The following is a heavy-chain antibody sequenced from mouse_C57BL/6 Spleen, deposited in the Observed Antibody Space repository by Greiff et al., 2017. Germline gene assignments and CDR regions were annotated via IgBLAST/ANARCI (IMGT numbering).Heavy chain of an antibody. CDR1: GFTFSDYY. CDR3: ARGGDYDGGYAMDY. Sequence: EVQLVESEGGLVQPGSSMKLSCTASGFTFSDYYMAWVRQVPEKGLEWVANINYDGSSTYYLDSLKSRFIISRDNAKNILYLQMSSLKSEDTATYYCARGGDYDGGYAMDYWGQGTSVTVSS. D-gene: IGHD2-4*01. CDR2: INYDGSST. J-gene: IGHJ4*01. V-gene: IGHV5-16*01.